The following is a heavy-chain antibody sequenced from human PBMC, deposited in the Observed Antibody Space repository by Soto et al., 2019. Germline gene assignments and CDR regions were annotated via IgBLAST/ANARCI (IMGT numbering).Heavy chain of an antibody. V-gene: IGHV1-3*05. CDR3: ARVPGGCSSFVDY. CDR1: GYTFTSYA. CDR2: INAGNGNT. Sequence: QVQLVQSGAEEKKPGASVKVACKASGYTFTSYARHWVRQAPGQRLEWMGWINAGNGNTKYSQKFQGRVTITRDTSASTAYMELSSLRSEDTAVYYCARVPGGCSSFVDYWGQGTLVTVSS. J-gene: IGHJ4*02. D-gene: IGHD6-6*01.